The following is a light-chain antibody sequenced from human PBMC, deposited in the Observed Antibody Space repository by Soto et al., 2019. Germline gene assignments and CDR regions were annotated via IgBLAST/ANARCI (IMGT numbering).Light chain of an antibody. CDR1: QGISNY. Sequence: DIQMTQSPSSLSASVGDKVTITCRASQGISNYLAWYQQKPGKVPTLLIYSASTLQSGVPSRFSGSGSGTAFTLTISRLQPEDVATYYCQRYDSAPWTFGQGSKVEIK. CDR3: QRYDSAPWT. CDR2: SAS. V-gene: IGKV1-27*01. J-gene: IGKJ1*01.